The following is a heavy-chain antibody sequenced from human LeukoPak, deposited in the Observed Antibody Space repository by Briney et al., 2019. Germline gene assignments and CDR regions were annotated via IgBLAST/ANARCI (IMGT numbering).Heavy chain of an antibody. CDR1: GFSSDDFV. J-gene: IGHJ4*02. CDR3: VREGY. V-gene: IGHV3-49*04. Sequence: GGSLRLSCTASGFSSDDFVMSWVRQAPGKGLEWVGRIRSKAYGGTTEYAASVKGRFTISRDDSKSIAYLQMNSLKIEDTALYYCVREGYWGQGTLVTVSS. CDR2: IRSKAYGGTT.